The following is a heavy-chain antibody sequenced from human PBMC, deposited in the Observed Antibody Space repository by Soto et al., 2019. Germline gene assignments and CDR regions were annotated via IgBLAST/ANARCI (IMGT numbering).Heavy chain of an antibody. D-gene: IGHD3-22*01. CDR1: GFTFSGYA. CDR2: ISHDGSTH. CDR3: ARDQRFFYDTSSYYRGTGFDY. J-gene: IGHJ4*02. Sequence: QAQVVESGGGVVQPGRSLRLSCAASGFTFSGYAMHWVRQAPGKGLEWVAAISHDGSTHYYADSVKGRFTISRDNPRDTLYLQMNSLRPEDTAVYYCARDQRFFYDTSSYYRGTGFDYWGQGTLATVSS. V-gene: IGHV3-30-3*01.